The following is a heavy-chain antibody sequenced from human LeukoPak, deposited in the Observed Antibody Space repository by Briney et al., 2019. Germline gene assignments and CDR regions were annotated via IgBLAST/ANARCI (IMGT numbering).Heavy chain of an antibody. CDR3: ARDLGQYYDTSDNWFDP. CDR2: ISISTSSI. Sequence: GGSLRLSCAASGFTFSSYSMSWVRQAPGKGLEWVSYISISTSSIDYADSVKGRFTISRDNAKNTLNLQMNSLRAEDTAVYYCARDLGQYYDTSDNWFDPWGQGTLVTVSS. D-gene: IGHD3-22*01. CDR1: GFTFSSYS. V-gene: IGHV3-48*04. J-gene: IGHJ5*02.